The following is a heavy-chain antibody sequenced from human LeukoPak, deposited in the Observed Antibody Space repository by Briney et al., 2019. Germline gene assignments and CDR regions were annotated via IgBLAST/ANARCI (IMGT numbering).Heavy chain of an antibody. D-gene: IGHD3-3*01. J-gene: IGHJ4*02. CDR2: IKLDGSEK. Sequence: GGSLRLSCVASGFSFGKYWMSWVRQAPGRGLEWVANIKLDGSEKNYVDSVKGRFTISRDNTKNSLYLQMNSLRTEDTAVFYCARDQHDTWSRRGNFDSWGQGTLVIVSS. CDR3: ARDQHDTWSRRGNFDS. CDR1: GFSFGKYW. V-gene: IGHV3-7*03.